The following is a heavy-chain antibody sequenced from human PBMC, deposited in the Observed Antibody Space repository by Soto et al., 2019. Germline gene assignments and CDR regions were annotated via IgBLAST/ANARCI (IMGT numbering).Heavy chain of an antibody. J-gene: IGHJ3*02. V-gene: IGHV1-58*02. Sequence: GASVKVSCKASGFTFTSSAMQWVRQARGQRLEWIGWIVAGSGNTNYAQKFQERVSITRDMSTRTAYMELSSLRSEDTAVYYCAAGVTYDGNFDIWGQGTMVTVSS. CDR3: AAGVTYDGNFDI. D-gene: IGHD5-12*01. CDR1: GFTFTSSA. CDR2: IVAGSGNT.